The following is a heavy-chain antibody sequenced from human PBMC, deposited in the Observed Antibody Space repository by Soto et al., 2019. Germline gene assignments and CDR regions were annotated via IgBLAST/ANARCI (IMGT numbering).Heavy chain of an antibody. V-gene: IGHV3-33*01. Sequence: GGSLRLSCAASGFTFSSYGMHWVRQAPGKGLEWVAVIWYDGSNRYYAESVRGRFSISRDNSKNTLYLQLNSLRAEDTAVYYCARDRGSALYYFDYWGQGTLVTVSS. CDR3: ARDRGSALYYFDY. J-gene: IGHJ4*02. CDR1: GFTFSSYG. D-gene: IGHD6-19*01. CDR2: IWYDGSNR.